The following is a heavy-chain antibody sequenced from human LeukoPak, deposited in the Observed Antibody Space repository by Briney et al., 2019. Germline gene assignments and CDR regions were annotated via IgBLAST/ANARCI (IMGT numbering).Heavy chain of an antibody. J-gene: IGHJ4*02. CDR2: INHTGNT. V-gene: IGHV4-34*01. Sequence: SETLSLTCAVYGGSFSGYYWNWIRQSPGKVLEWIGEINHTGNTNYSPSLKSRVTISADTSKNQFSLKLSSVTAADTAVYYCARDNPFKYDYVNWGQGTLVTVSS. D-gene: IGHD3-16*01. CDR3: ARDNPFKYDYVN. CDR1: GGSFSGYY.